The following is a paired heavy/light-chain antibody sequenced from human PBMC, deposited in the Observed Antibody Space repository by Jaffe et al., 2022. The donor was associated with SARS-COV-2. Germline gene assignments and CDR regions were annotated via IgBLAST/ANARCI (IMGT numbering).Light chain of an antibody. J-gene: IGKJ2*01. V-gene: IGKV3-11*01. CDR2: DAS. Sequence: EIVLTQSPATLSLSPGERATLSCRASQSVNIYLVWYQQKPGQAPRLLIYDASKRATGIPARFSGSGSGTDFTLTISSLEPEDFAVYYCQQRSDWYTFGQGTKLEIK. CDR3: QQRSDWYT. CDR1: QSVNIY.
Heavy chain of an antibody. D-gene: IGHD6-25*01. CDR2: VSSRVIFV. CDR1: GFSVNASI. J-gene: IGHJ3*01. V-gene: IGHV3-21*01. CDR3: AREVLAAGSAFDL. Sequence: EVQLVESGGGLVKPGGSLRLSCAASGFSVNASIMNWVRQAPGKGLEWISSVSSRVIFVYYADSVKGRFTISRDNAKNSLYLQMNSLRAEDTAVYYCAREVLAAGSAFDLWGQGTMVTVSS.